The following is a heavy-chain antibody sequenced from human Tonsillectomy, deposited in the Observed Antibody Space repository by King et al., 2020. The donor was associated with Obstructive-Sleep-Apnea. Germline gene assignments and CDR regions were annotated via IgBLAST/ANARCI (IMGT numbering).Heavy chain of an antibody. J-gene: IGHJ2*01. CDR3: ARDSVVTPYWYFDL. D-gene: IGHD4-23*01. Sequence: VQLVESGAEVKKPGASVKVSCKASGYTFTSYGISWVRQAPGQGLEWMGWISAYNGNTNYAQKLKGRVTMTTDTSPSTAYMGLRSLRSDDTAVYYCARDSVVTPYWYFDLWGRGTLVTVSS. CDR1: GYTFTSYG. CDR2: ISAYNGNT. V-gene: IGHV1-18*01.